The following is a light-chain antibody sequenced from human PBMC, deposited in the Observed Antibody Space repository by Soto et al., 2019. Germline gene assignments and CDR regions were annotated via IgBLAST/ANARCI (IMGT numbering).Light chain of an antibody. J-gene: IGLJ2*01. Sequence: QLVLTQSPSASASLGASVKLTCTLSSGHSSYAIAWHQQQPEKGPRYLMKLSSDGSHSKGDGIPDRFSGSSSGAERYLTISSLHSEDEADYYCQTWDIGARVVFGGGTKLTVL. CDR2: LSSDGSH. V-gene: IGLV4-69*01. CDR1: SGHSSYA. CDR3: QTWDIGARVV.